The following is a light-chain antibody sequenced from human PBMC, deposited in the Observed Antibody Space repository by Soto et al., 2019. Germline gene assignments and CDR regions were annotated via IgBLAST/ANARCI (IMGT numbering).Light chain of an antibody. CDR2: GAS. CDR1: ESVSSSF. Sequence: DIVLTQSPGTLSLSPGEGATLSCRASESVSSSFLAWYQQKPGQAPRLLIYGASSRATGIPDRFSGSGSGTDFTLTISRLEPEDFAVYYCQQYGSSPRGFTFGPGTKVDIK. J-gene: IGKJ3*01. V-gene: IGKV3-20*01. CDR3: QQYGSSPRGFT.